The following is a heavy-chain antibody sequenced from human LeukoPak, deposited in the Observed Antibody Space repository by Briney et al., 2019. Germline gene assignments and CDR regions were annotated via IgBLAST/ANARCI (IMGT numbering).Heavy chain of an antibody. Sequence: GGSLRLSCAASGFTFSDYYMSWIRQAPGKGLEWISYISSSGSNIYYADSVKGRFTISRDNAKNSLYLQMNSLRAEDTAVYYCARALEDYGDYYYYYYMDVWGKGTTVTISS. J-gene: IGHJ6*03. CDR2: ISSSGSNI. CDR1: GFTFSDYY. V-gene: IGHV3-11*01. CDR3: ARALEDYGDYYYYYYMDV. D-gene: IGHD4-17*01.